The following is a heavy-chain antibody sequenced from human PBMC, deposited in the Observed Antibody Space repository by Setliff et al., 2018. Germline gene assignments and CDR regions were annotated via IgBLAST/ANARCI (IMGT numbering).Heavy chain of an antibody. J-gene: IGHJ4*02. Sequence: GGSLRLSCAASGFTFSSYTMNWVRQAPGKGLEWVSSISSSSSFIYYADSVKGRFTISRDNAKNSLFLQMNSLRAEDTAVYYCAKDPRITMIVVDPGPYWGQGSLVTVSS. CDR3: AKDPRITMIVVDPGPY. D-gene: IGHD3-22*01. CDR2: ISSSSSFI. CDR1: GFTFSSYT. V-gene: IGHV3-21*01.